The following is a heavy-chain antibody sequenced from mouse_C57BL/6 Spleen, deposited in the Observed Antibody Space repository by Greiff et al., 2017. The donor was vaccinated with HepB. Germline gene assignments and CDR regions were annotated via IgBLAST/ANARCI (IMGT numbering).Heavy chain of an antibody. CDR3: ARGEYYFDY. CDR2: IYPGSGNT. J-gene: IGHJ2*01. V-gene: IGHV1-76*01. CDR1: GYTFTDYY. Sequence: QVQLKESGAELVRPGASVKLSCKASGYTFTDYYINWVKQRPGQGLEWIARIYPGSGNTYYNEKFKGKATLTAEKSSSTAYMQLSSLTSADSAVYFCARGEYYFDYWGQGTTLTVSS.